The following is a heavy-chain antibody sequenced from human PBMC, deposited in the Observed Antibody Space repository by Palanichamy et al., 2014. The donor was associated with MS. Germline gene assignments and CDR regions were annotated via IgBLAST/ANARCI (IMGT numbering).Heavy chain of an antibody. D-gene: IGHD4-17*01. CDR3: ARDDYGDYVAFDI. CDR2: IYYSGST. V-gene: IGHV4-39*07. Sequence: QLQLQESGPGLVKPSETLSLTCTVSGGSISSSSYYWGWIRQPPGKGLEWIGSIYYSGSTYYNPSLKSRVTISVDTSKNQFSLKLSSVTAADTAVYYCARDDYGDYVAFDIWGQGTMVTVSS. CDR1: GGSISSSSYY. J-gene: IGHJ3*02.